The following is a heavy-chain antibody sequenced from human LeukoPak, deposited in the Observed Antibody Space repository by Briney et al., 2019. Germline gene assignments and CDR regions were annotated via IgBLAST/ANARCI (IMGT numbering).Heavy chain of an antibody. CDR1: GFTFRSYG. V-gene: IGHV3-30*02. J-gene: IGHJ4*02. CDR2: IRYDGSNK. CDR3: AKDGSIFGVVRAEFDY. Sequence: GGSLRLSCAASGFTFRSYGMHWVRQAPGKGLEWVAFIRYDGSNKYYADSVKGRFTISRGNSKNTLYLQMNSLRAEDTAVYYCAKDGSIFGVVRAEFDYWGQGTLVTVSS. D-gene: IGHD3-3*01.